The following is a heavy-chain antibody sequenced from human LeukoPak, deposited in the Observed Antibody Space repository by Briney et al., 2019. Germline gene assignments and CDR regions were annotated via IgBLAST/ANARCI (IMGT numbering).Heavy chain of an antibody. CDR1: GFTFSNYA. V-gene: IGHV3-30-3*01. Sequence: GGSLRLSCADSGFTFSNYAMHWVRQGLVKGLESMAVVSHDGIQTYYADSVKGRFTISRDNSKSTLFLQMNSLRAEDTAVYYCARDGGGGYNQKDFWGQGTLVTVSS. J-gene: IGHJ4*02. D-gene: IGHD5-24*01. CDR3: ARDGGGGYNQKDF. CDR2: VSHDGIQT.